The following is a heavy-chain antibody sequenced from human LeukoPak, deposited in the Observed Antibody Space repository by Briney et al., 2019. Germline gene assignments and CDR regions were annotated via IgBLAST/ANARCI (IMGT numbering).Heavy chain of an antibody. Sequence: ASVKVSCKASGYTFTSYGISWVRQAPGQGLEWMGWISAYNGNTNYAQKLQGRVTLTTDTSTSTAYMELRSLRSDDTAVYYCARVRRSVATHYFDYWGQGTLVTVSS. CDR1: GYTFTSYG. CDR3: ARVRRSVATHYFDY. D-gene: IGHD5-12*01. V-gene: IGHV1-18*01. CDR2: ISAYNGNT. J-gene: IGHJ4*02.